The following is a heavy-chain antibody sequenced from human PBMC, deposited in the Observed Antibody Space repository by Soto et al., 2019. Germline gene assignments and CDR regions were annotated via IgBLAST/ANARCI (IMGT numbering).Heavy chain of an antibody. CDR2: ILYDGRNE. J-gene: IGHJ6*02. CDR1: GFTFRSFG. CDR3: AKDRGVSIFDGMDV. D-gene: IGHD3-3*01. Sequence: GGSLRLSCAASGFTFRSFGMHWVRQAPGKGLEWVAVILYDGRNEYSADSVKGRLTISRDNSKNMLYLEMNSLRSEDTAVYYCAKDRGVSIFDGMDVWGRGTTVTVSS. V-gene: IGHV3-30*18.